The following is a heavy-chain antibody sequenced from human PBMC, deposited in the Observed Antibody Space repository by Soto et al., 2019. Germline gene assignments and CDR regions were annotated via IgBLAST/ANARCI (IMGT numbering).Heavy chain of an antibody. D-gene: IGHD1-26*01. Sequence: QVQLVQSGAEVKKPGASVKVSCKASGDTFTSYGISWVRQAPGQGLEWRGWISAYNGNTNYAQRLQGRDAMTTDTSTSACYRELGSLRCPDTAVYYCAGAHRWESSRPANGFDPWGQGPLVPVST. CDR1: GDTFTSYG. V-gene: IGHV1-18*01. CDR3: AGAHRWESSRPANGFDP. CDR2: ISAYNGNT. J-gene: IGHJ5*02.